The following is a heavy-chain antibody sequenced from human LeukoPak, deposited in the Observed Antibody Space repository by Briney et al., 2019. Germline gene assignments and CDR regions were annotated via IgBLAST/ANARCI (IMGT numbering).Heavy chain of an antibody. CDR1: GFTFSSHW. CDR3: ARGSLRWFGEPPVDY. V-gene: IGHV3-7*03. J-gene: IGHJ4*02. Sequence: GGSLRLSCAASGFTFSSHWMFWVRQAPGKGLEWVANIKQDGSEKYYVDSVKGRFTISRDNAKNSLYLQMDSLRAEDTALYYCARGSLRWFGEPPVDYWGQGTLVTVSS. CDR2: IKQDGSEK. D-gene: IGHD3-10*01.